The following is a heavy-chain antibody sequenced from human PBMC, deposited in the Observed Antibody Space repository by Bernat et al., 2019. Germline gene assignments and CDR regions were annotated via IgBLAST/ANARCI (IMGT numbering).Heavy chain of an antibody. CDR3: ARDRTTMVRGVTYAYYYGMDV. CDR2: IWYDGSNK. Sequence: QVQLMESGGGVVQPGRSLRLSCAASGFTFSSYGMHWVRQAPGKGLEWVAGIWYDGSNKYYADSVKGRFTISRDNSKNTLYLQMNSLRAEDTAVYYCARDRTTMVRGVTYAYYYGMDVWGQGTTVTVSS. D-gene: IGHD3-10*01. V-gene: IGHV3-33*01. CDR1: GFTFSSYG. J-gene: IGHJ6*02.